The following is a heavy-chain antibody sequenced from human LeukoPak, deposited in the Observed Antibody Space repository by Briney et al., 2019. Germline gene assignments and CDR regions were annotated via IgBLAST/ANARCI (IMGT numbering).Heavy chain of an antibody. V-gene: IGHV1-46*01. J-gene: IGHJ6*03. CDR2: INPSGGST. D-gene: IGHD3-22*01. Sequence: ASVKVSCKASGYTFTSYYMHWVRQAPGQGLEWMGIINPSGGSTSYAQKFQGRVTMTRDTSISTAHMELSRLRSDDTAVYYCARGGYLGYYYYYMDVWGKGTTVTVSS. CDR1: GYTFTSYY. CDR3: ARGGYLGYYYYYMDV.